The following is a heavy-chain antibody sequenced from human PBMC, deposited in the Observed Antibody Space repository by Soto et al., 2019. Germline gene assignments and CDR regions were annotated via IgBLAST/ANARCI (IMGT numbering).Heavy chain of an antibody. CDR1: GGSISSYY. J-gene: IGHJ5*02. Sequence: SETLSLTCTVSGGSISSYYWSWIRQPPGKGLEWIGYIYYSGSTNYNPSLKSRVTISVDTSKNQFSLKLSSVTAADTAVYYCARESGDYVNWFDPWGQGTLVTVSS. CDR2: IYYSGST. CDR3: ARESGDYVNWFDP. V-gene: IGHV4-59*01. D-gene: IGHD4-17*01.